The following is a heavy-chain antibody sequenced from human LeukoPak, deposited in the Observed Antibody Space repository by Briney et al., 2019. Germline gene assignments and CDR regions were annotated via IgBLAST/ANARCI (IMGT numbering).Heavy chain of an antibody. Sequence: SETLSLTCTVSGGSISSYYWSWIRQPPGKGLEWIGYIYTSGSTNYNPSLKSRVTISVDTSKNQFSLKLSSVTAADTAVYYCARDGEDNWNYVGPPDYWGQGTLVTVSS. CDR1: GGSISSYY. CDR2: IYTSGST. V-gene: IGHV4-4*09. J-gene: IGHJ4*02. D-gene: IGHD1-7*01. CDR3: ARDGEDNWNYVGPPDY.